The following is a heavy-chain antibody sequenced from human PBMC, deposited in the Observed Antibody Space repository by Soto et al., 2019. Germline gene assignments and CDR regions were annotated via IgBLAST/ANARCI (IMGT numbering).Heavy chain of an antibody. CDR1: GYSISSGSY. J-gene: IGHJ4*01. V-gene: IGHV4-38-2*02. D-gene: IGHD6-19*01. CDR2: IYHGGTT. CDR3: ARVHVMVVAGSTFDY. Sequence: SETLSLTCTVSGYSISSGSYLALIRHAPGKVPEWIASIYHGGTTFYNPSLKSRITISVDTSNNQFSLKLTSVTAADTAVYYCARVHVMVVAGSTFDYWGHGTLVTVSS.